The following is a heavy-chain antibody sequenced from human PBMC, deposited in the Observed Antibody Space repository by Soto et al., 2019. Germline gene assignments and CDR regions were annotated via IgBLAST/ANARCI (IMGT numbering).Heavy chain of an antibody. V-gene: IGHV4-59*11. D-gene: IGHD3-10*01. Sequence: SQPLCVSNSVADGKSGDHDGRWIRQPPGKGLEWIGYIYYSGSTNYNPSLKSRVTISVDTSKNQFSLKLSSVTAADTAVYYCARATGADKEDYWGQGTLVPVSS. CDR1: DGKSGDHD. J-gene: IGHJ4*02. CDR3: ARATGADKEDY. CDR2: IYYSGST.